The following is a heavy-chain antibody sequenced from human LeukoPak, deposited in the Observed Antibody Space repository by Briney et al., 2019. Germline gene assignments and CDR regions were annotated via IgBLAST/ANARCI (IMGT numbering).Heavy chain of an antibody. J-gene: IGHJ4*02. Sequence: GGSLRLFCAASGYTFSNAWMRWLRQAPGKGGEGVGRIKSKTDDRTTDYAAPVKGKFTISRDDSKNTLYLQMNSLKTEDTAVYYCTTDLHYYDSSGYYYVGTNDYWGQGTLVTVSS. V-gene: IGHV3-15*01. CDR2: IKSKTDDRTT. CDR3: TTDLHYYDSSGYYYVGTNDY. D-gene: IGHD3-22*01. CDR1: GYTFSNAW.